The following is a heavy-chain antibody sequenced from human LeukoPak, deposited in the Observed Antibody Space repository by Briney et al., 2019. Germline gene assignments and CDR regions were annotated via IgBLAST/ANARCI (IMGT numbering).Heavy chain of an antibody. CDR1: GYSVTELS. CDR3: GTKQAVAGGGGAFDI. V-gene: IGHV1-24*01. CDR2: FDTEDSQT. J-gene: IGHJ3*02. D-gene: IGHD6-19*01. Sequence: VASVTLSCTVSGYSVTELSMHWVWMAHAQGIEWVGGFDTEDSQTIYAQKFQGRVTMTKDKSPDTVYMELISLRSEDAAVYYCGTKQAVAGGGGAFDIWGQRAMVTVSS.